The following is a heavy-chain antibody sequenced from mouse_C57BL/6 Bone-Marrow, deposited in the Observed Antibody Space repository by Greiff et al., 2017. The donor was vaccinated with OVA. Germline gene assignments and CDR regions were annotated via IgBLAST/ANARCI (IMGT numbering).Heavy chain of an antibody. Sequence: VKLKESGPGLVAPSQCLSISCTVSGFSFTSYAIRWVRQPPGKGLEWLGVIWTGGGTNYNSDLKYRLSISNDNSNSQVFLKMNSLQTDDTARYYCARVDYGSSYFDYWGQGTTLTVSS. J-gene: IGHJ2*01. CDR2: IWTGGGT. CDR3: ARVDYGSSYFDY. CDR1: GFSFTSYA. V-gene: IGHV2-9-1*01. D-gene: IGHD1-1*01.